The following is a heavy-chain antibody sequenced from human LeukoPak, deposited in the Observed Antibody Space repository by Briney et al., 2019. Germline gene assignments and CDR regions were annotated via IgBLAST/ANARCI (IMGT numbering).Heavy chain of an antibody. CDR1: GFTFDDYA. D-gene: IGHD3-22*01. V-gene: IGHV3-43*01. J-gene: IGHJ4*02. Sequence: GGSLRLSCAASGFTFDDYAMHWVRQAPGKGLEWVSFITWDGSSTYYADSVKGRFTISRDNSKNTLYLQMGSLRTEDMAVYYCARGSRNHVDYSGYYSYWGQGTLLTVSS. CDR2: ITWDGSST. CDR3: ARGSRNHVDYSGYYSY.